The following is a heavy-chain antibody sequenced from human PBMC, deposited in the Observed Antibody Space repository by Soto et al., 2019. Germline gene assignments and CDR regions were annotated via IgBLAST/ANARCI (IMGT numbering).Heavy chain of an antibody. CDR2: VNPNRGGT. V-gene: IGHV1-2*02. J-gene: IGHJ4*02. Sequence: QVQLVQSGAEVKKPGASVKVSCKASGYTFIAYYIHWVRQGPGQGLEWMGWVNPNRGGTSYAQKFQDRVTMTRDTSISTAYMELSRLSSDDTAVYYCAASDSITTTGDYWGQGTLVIVSS. D-gene: IGHD1-1*01. CDR3: AASDSITTTGDY. CDR1: GYTFIAYY.